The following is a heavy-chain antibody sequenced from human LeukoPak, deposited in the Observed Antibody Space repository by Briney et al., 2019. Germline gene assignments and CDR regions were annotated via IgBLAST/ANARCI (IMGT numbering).Heavy chain of an antibody. V-gene: IGHV3-30*02. D-gene: IGHD5-24*01. CDR3: ARGDGYNVLIDY. CDR1: GFTFSSYG. CDR2: IRYDGSNK. J-gene: IGHJ4*02. Sequence: GGSLRLSCSASGFTFSSYGMHWVRQAPGKWLEWVAFIRYDGSNKYYADSVKGRFTISRDNSKNTLYLQMNSLRAEDTAVYYCARGDGYNVLIDYWGQGTLVTVSS.